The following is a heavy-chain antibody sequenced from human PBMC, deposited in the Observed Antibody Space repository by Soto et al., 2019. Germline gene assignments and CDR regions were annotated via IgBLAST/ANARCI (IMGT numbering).Heavy chain of an antibody. CDR2: ISYTAEAI. V-gene: IGHV3-23*01. Sequence: EVQLLESGGGLVQPGGSLRLSCAASGFTFSSYAMTWVRQAPGKGLEWVSSISYTAEAIYYAASVKGRFAISRDNSQSTLSLQMNSLRAEDTAIYYCAKKTRAARTSSEGVVIDYWGQGTLVTVSS. D-gene: IGHD3-3*01. J-gene: IGHJ4*02. CDR1: GFTFSSYA. CDR3: AKKTRAARTSSEGVVIDY.